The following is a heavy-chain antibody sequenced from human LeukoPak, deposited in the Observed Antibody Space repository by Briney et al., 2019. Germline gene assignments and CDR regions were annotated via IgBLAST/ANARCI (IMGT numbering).Heavy chain of an antibody. J-gene: IGHJ4*02. CDR1: GFTFSKYW. D-gene: IGHD2-8*01. V-gene: IGHV3-74*01. CDR2: INSDGSRT. CDR3: AKWPRENYYFDY. Sequence: GGSLRLSCAASGFTFSKYWTHWVRQAPGRGLVWVSRINSDGSRTNYADSVKGRFTISRDNAKNTLYLQMNSLRVDDTAVYYCAKWPRENYYFDYWGQGTLVTVSS.